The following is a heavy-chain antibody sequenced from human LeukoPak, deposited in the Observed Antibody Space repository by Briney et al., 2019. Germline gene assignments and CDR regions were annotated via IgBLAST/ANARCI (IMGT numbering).Heavy chain of an antibody. J-gene: IGHJ4*02. D-gene: IGHD6-19*01. CDR3: ARHAGSSGWAPRYYFDY. Sequence: KPSETLSLTCTVSGGSISSSSYYWGWIRQPPGKGLEWIGSIYYSGSTYYNPSLKSRVTISVDTSKNQFSLKLSSVTAADTAVYYCARHAGSSGWAPRYYFDYWGQGTLVTVSS. CDR1: GGSISSSSYY. CDR2: IYYSGST. V-gene: IGHV4-39*01.